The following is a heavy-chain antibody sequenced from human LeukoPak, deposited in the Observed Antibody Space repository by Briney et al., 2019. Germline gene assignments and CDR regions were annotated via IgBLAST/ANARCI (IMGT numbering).Heavy chain of an antibody. V-gene: IGHV3-9*01. CDR1: GFTFHDYA. J-gene: IGHJ4*02. D-gene: IGHD2-15*01. CDR2: ISWNSGSI. CDR3: AVGCYVCYFDY. Sequence: GGSLRLSCAASGFTFHDYAMHWVRHAPGKGLEWVSGISWNSGSIGYADSVKGRFTISRDNAKNSLYLQMNSLRAEDTAVYYCAVGCYVCYFDYWGQGTLVTVSS.